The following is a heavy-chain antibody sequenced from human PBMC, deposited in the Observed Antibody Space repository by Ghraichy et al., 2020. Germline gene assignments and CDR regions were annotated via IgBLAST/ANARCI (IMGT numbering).Heavy chain of an antibody. Sequence: GGSLRLSCTISGFTFSNYWMHWVRQTPGKGLMWVSAVSPDGNYKQYAGSVNGRFTISRDNAENTVYLQLNSLRGEDTAIYYCARLTDVDYWGQGILVTVSS. CDR3: ARLTDVDY. CDR2: VSPDGNYK. D-gene: IGHD3-16*01. CDR1: GFTFSNYW. V-gene: IGHV3-74*01. J-gene: IGHJ4*02.